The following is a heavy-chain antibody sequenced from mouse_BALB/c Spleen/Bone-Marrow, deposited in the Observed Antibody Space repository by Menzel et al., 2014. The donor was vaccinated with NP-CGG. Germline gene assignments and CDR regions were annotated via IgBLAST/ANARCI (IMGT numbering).Heavy chain of an antibody. J-gene: IGHJ2*01. CDR2: SLPGSGTT. Sequence: QVQLQQPGAELMKPGASVKISCKATGYTFTTYWIEWVKQRPGHGLEWIGESLPGSGTTNYNEKFRGKATFTANTSSNPAYMQLSSLTSEDSAVYYCASQSTAEEYWGQGTPLTVSS. D-gene: IGHD1-2*01. V-gene: IGHV1-9*01. CDR3: ASQSTAEEY. CDR1: GYTFTTYW.